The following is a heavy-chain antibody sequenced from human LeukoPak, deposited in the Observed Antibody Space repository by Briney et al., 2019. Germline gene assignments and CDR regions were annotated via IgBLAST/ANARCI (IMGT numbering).Heavy chain of an antibody. V-gene: IGHV3-23*01. J-gene: IGHJ4*02. CDR2: INYNGVIT. CDR1: EFTFSSYV. Sequence: GGSLRLSCAASEFTFSSYVMYWVRQAPGKGLEWVAAINYNGVITDYADSVRGRFTISRDNSKNTLYLQMNSLRGEDTAVYYCAKLEVRLTSTGQDYWGQGTLVTVSS. D-gene: IGHD3-9*01. CDR3: AKLEVRLTSTGQDY.